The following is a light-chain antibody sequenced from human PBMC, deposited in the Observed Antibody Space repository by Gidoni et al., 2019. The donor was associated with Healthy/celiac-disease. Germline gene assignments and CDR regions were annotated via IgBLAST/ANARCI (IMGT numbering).Light chain of an antibody. CDR3: QQRSNWTPL. CDR2: DAS. CDR1: QSVSSY. Sequence: IVFTHSPATLSLSPGERATLSCRASQSVSSYLAWYQQKPGQAPRLLIYDASNRATGIPARFSGSGSGTEFTITISSLEPEDFAVDYCQQRSNWTPLFGGGTKVEIK. J-gene: IGKJ4*01. V-gene: IGKV3-11*01.